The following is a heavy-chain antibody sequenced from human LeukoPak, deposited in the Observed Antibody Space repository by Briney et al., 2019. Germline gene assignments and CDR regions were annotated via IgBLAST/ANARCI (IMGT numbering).Heavy chain of an antibody. CDR3: ARGEVEQQLPTGY. CDR1: GGSISNSSSY. CDR2: IYYSGST. D-gene: IGHD6-13*01. Sequence: PSETLSLTCAVSGGSISNSSSYWGWIRQPPGKGLEWIGSIYYSGSTYYNPSLKSRVTISVDTSKNQFSLKLSSVTAADTAVYYCARGEVEQQLPTGYWGQGTLVTVSS. J-gene: IGHJ4*02. V-gene: IGHV4-39*07.